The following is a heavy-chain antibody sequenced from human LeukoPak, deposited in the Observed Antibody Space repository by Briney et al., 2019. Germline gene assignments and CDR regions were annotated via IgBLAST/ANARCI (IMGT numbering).Heavy chain of an antibody. V-gene: IGHV5-51*01. CDR3: ARQRTHCSGGSCYSGAFDI. CDR1: GYSFTSYW. Sequence: GESLKISCKGSGYSFTSYWIGWVRQVPGKGLEWMGIIYPGDSDTRYSPSFQGQVTISADKSISTAYLQWSSLKASDTAMYYCARQRTHCSGGSCYSGAFDIWGQGTMVTVSS. CDR2: IYPGDSDT. J-gene: IGHJ3*02. D-gene: IGHD2-15*01.